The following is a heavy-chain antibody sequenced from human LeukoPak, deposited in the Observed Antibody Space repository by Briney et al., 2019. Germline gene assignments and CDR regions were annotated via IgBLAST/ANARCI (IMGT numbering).Heavy chain of an antibody. CDR1: GGSLNSGDYY. CDR2: IYYSGST. CDR3: TREAGGAWA. Sequence: PSQTLSLTCTVSGGSLNSGDYYWSWIRQPPGKGLEWIGYIYYSGSTYYNPSLKSRVTISGDTSKNQFSLQLNSVTPEDTAVYYCTREAGGAWAWGQGTLVTVSS. V-gene: IGHV4-30-4*01. D-gene: IGHD6-19*01. J-gene: IGHJ5*02.